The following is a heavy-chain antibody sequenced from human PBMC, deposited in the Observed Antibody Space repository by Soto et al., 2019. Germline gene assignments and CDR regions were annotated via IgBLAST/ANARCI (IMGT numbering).Heavy chain of an antibody. D-gene: IGHD3-22*01. CDR3: ASRYYDSSGYPPGGYFDY. V-gene: IGHV1-18*01. J-gene: IGHJ4*02. Sequence: GASVKVSCKASGYTFTSYGISWARQAPGQGLEWMGWISAYNGNTNYAQRLQGRVTMTTDTSTSTAYMELSSLRSEDTAVYYCASRYYDSSGYPPGGYFDYWGQGTLVTVSS. CDR1: GYTFTSYG. CDR2: ISAYNGNT.